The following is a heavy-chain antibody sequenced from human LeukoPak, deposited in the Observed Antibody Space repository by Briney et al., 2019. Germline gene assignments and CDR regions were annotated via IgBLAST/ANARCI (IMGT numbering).Heavy chain of an antibody. CDR3: ARESAVTVADYGMDV. J-gene: IGHJ6*02. Sequence: GGSLRLSCAASGFSFSNYSMHWVRQTPGKGLEWVAVISYDGSNKYYAGSAKGRFTISRDNSKNTLYLQMNSLRLEDTAVYYCARESAVTVADYGMDVWGQGTTVTVSS. V-gene: IGHV3-30*03. CDR1: GFSFSNYS. CDR2: ISYDGSNK. D-gene: IGHD2-21*02.